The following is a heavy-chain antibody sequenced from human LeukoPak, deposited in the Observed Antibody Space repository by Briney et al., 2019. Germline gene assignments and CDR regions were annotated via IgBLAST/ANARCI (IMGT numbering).Heavy chain of an antibody. CDR2: IIPIFGTA. V-gene: IGHV1-69*05. D-gene: IGHD4-23*01. J-gene: IGHJ4*02. CDR1: GGTFSSYA. CDR3: ARWDLRGYYFDY. Sequence: SVKVSCKASGGTFSSYAISWVRQAPGQGLEWMGGIIPIFGTANYAQKFQGRVTITTDESTSTAYMELSSLRSEDTAVYYCARWDLRGYYFDYWGQGTLVTVSS.